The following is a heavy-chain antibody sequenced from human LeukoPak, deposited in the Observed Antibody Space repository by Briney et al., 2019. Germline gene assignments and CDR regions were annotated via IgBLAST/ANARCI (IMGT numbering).Heavy chain of an antibody. J-gene: IGHJ3*02. Sequence: ASVKVSCKVSGYTLTELSMHWVRQAPGKGLEWMGGLDPEDGETIYAQKFQGRVTMTEDTSTDTAYMELSSLRSEDTAVYYCATQGRIAAAAELFNAFDIWGQGTMVTVSS. D-gene: IGHD6-13*01. V-gene: IGHV1-24*01. CDR3: ATQGRIAAAAELFNAFDI. CDR2: LDPEDGET. CDR1: GYTLTELS.